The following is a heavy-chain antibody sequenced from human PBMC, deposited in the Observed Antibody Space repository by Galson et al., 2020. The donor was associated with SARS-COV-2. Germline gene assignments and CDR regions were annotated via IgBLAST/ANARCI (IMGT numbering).Heavy chain of an antibody. J-gene: IGHJ4*02. V-gene: IGHV4-59*01. CDR3: ARGFDY. CDR1: GGSISSYY. CDR2: IYYSGST. Sequence: SETLSLTCTVSGGSISSYYWSWIRQPPGKGLEWIGYIYYSGSTNYNPSLKSRVTISVDTSKNQFSLKLSSVTAAVTAVYYCARGFDYWGQGTLVTVSS.